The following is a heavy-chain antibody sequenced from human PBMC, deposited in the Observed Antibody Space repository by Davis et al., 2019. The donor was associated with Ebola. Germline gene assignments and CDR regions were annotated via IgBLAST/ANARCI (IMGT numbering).Heavy chain of an antibody. CDR3: ARDVGARSGWPFDY. CDR2: ISAYNGNT. D-gene: IGHD6-19*01. CDR1: GDTFSSFA. J-gene: IGHJ4*02. Sequence: ASVKVSCKTSGDTFSSFAISWVRQAPGQGLEWMGWISAYNGNTNYAQKLQGRVTMTTDTSTSTAYMELRSLRSDDTAVYYCARDVGARSGWPFDYWGQGTLVTVSS. V-gene: IGHV1-18*01.